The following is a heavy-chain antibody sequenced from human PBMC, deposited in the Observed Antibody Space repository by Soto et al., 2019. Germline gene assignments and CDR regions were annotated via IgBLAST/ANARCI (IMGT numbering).Heavy chain of an antibody. CDR3: SRDFTASGNYAVDY. V-gene: IGHV3-72*01. Sequence: EVQLVESGGGLVQPGGSLRLSCTASGFSLSDHYVDWVRQAPGKGLEWVGRSRNKANSYTTEYAASVRGRFTISRDDSRNSLYLQMDSLKTEDSALYYCSRDFTASGNYAVDYWGQGTLVTVSS. CDR1: GFSLSDHY. J-gene: IGHJ4*02. CDR2: SRNKANSYTT. D-gene: IGHD3-10*01.